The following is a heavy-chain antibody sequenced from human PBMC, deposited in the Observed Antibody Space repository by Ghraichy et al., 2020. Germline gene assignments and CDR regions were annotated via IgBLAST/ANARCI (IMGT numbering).Heavy chain of an antibody. CDR2: IDWDDDK. V-gene: IGHV2-70*11. J-gene: IGHJ4*02. Sequence: SGPMLVKTTQTLTLTCTFSGFSLSTSGMCVSWIRQPPGKALEWLARIDWDDDKYYSTSLKTRLTISKDTSKNQVVLTMTNMDPVDTATYYCARTRIAARWVDFDYWGQGTLLTFSS. D-gene: IGHD6-6*01. CDR1: GFSLSTSGMC. CDR3: ARTRIAARWVDFDY.